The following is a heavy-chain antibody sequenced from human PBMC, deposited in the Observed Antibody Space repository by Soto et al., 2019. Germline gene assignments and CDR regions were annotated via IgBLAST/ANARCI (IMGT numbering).Heavy chain of an antibody. CDR1: GDSISSYY. CDR2: ISYSERT. D-gene: IGHD5-18*01. Sequence: PAATLSLTCNVSGDSISSYYWSWIRQPPGKGLEWIGSISYSERTNYNPSLKSRVTISVDTSKNQFSLKLSSVTAADTAVLYCARATAMAPWFFDYWGQGTLVTVSS. V-gene: IGHV4-59*01. J-gene: IGHJ4*02. CDR3: ARATAMAPWFFDY.